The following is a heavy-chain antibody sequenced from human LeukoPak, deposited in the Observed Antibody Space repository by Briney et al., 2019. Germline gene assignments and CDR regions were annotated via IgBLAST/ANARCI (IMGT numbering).Heavy chain of an antibody. V-gene: IGHV4-4*07. D-gene: IGHD6-13*01. CDR1: GVSISAYY. Sequence: SETLSLTCSVSGVSISAYYWSWIRQPAGKGLEWIGRIYPGESIYASENTNYNPSLKSRVSMSGDTSKNQVSLKLSSVTAADTAVYYCARGRPSPLREAKVAAAGQTDYWGQGTLVTVSS. CDR3: ARGRPSPLREAKVAAAGQTDY. J-gene: IGHJ4*02. CDR2: IYPGESIYASENT.